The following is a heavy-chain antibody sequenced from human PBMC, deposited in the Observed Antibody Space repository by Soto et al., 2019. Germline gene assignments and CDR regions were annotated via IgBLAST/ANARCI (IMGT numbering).Heavy chain of an antibody. CDR1: GYSFTSYW. Sequence: GESLKISCKGSGYSFTSYWIGWVRQMPGKGLEWMGIIYPGDSDTRHSPSFQGQVTISADKSISTAYLQWSSLKASDTAMYYCARQGKYYDFWSGYPTYGMDVWGQGTTVTVSS. CDR3: ARQGKYYDFWSGYPTYGMDV. D-gene: IGHD3-3*01. V-gene: IGHV5-51*01. J-gene: IGHJ6*02. CDR2: IYPGDSDT.